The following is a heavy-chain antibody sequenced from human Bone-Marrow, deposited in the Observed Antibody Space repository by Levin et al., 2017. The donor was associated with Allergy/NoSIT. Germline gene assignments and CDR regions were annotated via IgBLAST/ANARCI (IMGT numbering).Heavy chain of an antibody. D-gene: IGHD1-26*01. CDR2: MYYSGNT. V-gene: IGHV4-59*01. J-gene: IGHJ6*04. Sequence: SHTLSLTCTVSCGSISSYYWSWIRQPPGKGLEWIGCMYYSGNTNYNPSLKSRVTISLDTSKNQFSLKLSSVTAADTAVYYFARDGVILGDTNYEYSRDVWGKGTTVNVS. CDR1: CGSISSYY. CDR3: ARDGVILGDTNYEYSRDV.